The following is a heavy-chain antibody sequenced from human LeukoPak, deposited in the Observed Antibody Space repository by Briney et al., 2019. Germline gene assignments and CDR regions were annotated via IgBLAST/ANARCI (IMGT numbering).Heavy chain of an antibody. CDR3: ARGIPPITMIVFRSVGGYFDY. V-gene: IGHV4-30-2*01. D-gene: IGHD3-22*01. J-gene: IGHJ4*02. CDR2: IYHSGST. CDR1: GGSISSGGYS. Sequence: SETLSLTCAVSGGSISSGGYSWSWIRQPPGKGLEWIGYIYHSGSTYYNPSLKSRVTISVDRSKNQFSLKLSSVTAADTAVYYCARGIPPITMIVFRSVGGYFDYWGQGTLVTVSS.